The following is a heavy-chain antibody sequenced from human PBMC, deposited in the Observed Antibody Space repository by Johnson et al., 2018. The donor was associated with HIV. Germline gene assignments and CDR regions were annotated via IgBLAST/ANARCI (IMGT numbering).Heavy chain of an antibody. V-gene: IGHV3-43*01. CDR3: ARGKGAAVGLDAFDI. CDR2: IRWDGGST. CDR1: GFTFDDYT. D-gene: IGHD6-13*01. J-gene: IGHJ3*02. Sequence: VQLVESGRGVVRPGGSLRLSCAASGFTFDDYTMHWVRQAPGKGLEWVSLIRWDGGSTYYVDSMKGRCTISRDNARNSLYLQMNSLRAEDTALYYCARGKGAAVGLDAFDIWGQGTMVTVSS.